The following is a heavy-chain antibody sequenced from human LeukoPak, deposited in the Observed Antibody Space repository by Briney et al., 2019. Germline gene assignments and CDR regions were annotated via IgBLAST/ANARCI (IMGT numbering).Heavy chain of an antibody. CDR2: ISFDGTNK. V-gene: IGHV3-30-3*01. J-gene: IGHJ4*02. CDR1: GFIFSSYA. Sequence: QPGGSLRLSCAASGFIFSSYAMHWVRQAPGKGLDWVAVISFDGTNKYYTDSVKGRFTISRDDSKNTLFLQMDSLRPEDTALYYCVRDTQLLSGYYSGHFDSWGQGTLVAVSS. CDR3: VRDTQLLSGYYSGHFDS. D-gene: IGHD3-22*01.